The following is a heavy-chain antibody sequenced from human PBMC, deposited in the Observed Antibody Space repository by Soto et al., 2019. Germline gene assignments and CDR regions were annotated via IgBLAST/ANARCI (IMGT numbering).Heavy chain of an antibody. CDR3: ASGRYCSGGSCSLDAFDI. CDR1: GGTFSSYA. D-gene: IGHD2-15*01. Sequence: SVKVSCKASGGTFSSYAISWVRQTPGQGLEWMGGIIPIFGTANYAQKFQGRVTITADESTSTAYMELSSLRSEDTAVYYCASGRYCSGGSCSLDAFDIWGQGTMVTVSS. V-gene: IGHV1-69*13. CDR2: IIPIFGTA. J-gene: IGHJ3*02.